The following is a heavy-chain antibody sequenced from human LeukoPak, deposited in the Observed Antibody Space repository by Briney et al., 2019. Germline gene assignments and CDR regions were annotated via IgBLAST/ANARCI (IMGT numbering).Heavy chain of an antibody. Sequence: ASVKVSCKASGYTFTSYYIHWVRQAPGQGLEWMGIINLSGGSTSYAQKFQGRVTMTRDTSTSTVYMELSSLRSEDTAVYYCARVTYGDYIDYWGQGTLVTISS. CDR3: ARVTYGDYIDY. CDR1: GYTFTSYY. V-gene: IGHV1-46*01. J-gene: IGHJ4*02. D-gene: IGHD4-17*01. CDR2: INLSGGST.